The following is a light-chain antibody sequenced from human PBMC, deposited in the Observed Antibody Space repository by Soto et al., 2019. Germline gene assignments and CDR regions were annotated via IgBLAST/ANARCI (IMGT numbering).Light chain of an antibody. CDR2: DIS. CDR3: SSYTSSSTLDV. J-gene: IGLJ1*01. CDR1: SSDVDGYNY. V-gene: IGLV2-14*01. Sequence: QSALTQPASVSGSPGQSITISCTGTSSDVDGYNYVSWYQHHPGKAPKLMIYDISNRPSGVSNRFSGSKSGSTASLTISGLQAEDEADYYCSSYTSSSTLDVFGTGTKLTVL.